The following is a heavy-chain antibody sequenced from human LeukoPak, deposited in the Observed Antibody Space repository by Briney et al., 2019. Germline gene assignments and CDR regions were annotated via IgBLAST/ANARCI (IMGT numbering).Heavy chain of an antibody. CDR1: GGSFSGYY. J-gene: IGHJ4*02. Sequence: SETLSLTCAVYGGSFSGYYWSWIRQPPGKGLEWIGEINHSGSTNYKLSLKSRVTISVDTSKNQFSLKLSSVTAADTAVYYCARGEAAGTFDYWGQGTLVTVSS. V-gene: IGHV4-34*01. CDR3: ARGEAAGTFDY. CDR2: INHSGST. D-gene: IGHD6-13*01.